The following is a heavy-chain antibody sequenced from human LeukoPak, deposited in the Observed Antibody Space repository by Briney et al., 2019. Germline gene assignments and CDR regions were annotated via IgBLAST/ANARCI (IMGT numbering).Heavy chain of an antibody. CDR1: GYTFTAYY. Sequence: ASVKVSCKASGYTFTAYYMHWLRQAPGQGLEWMGIINPSGGSTSYAQKFQGRVTMTRDMSTSTVYMELSSLRSEDTAVYYCARDRKRRGYSYGPLDAFDIWGQGTMVTVSS. D-gene: IGHD5-18*01. V-gene: IGHV1-46*01. J-gene: IGHJ3*02. CDR2: INPSGGST. CDR3: ARDRKRRGYSYGPLDAFDI.